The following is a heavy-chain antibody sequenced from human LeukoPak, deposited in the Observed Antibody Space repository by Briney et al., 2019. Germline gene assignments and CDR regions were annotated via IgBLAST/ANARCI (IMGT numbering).Heavy chain of an antibody. D-gene: IGHD3-9*01. CDR3: ARDRTHYDILTGYHGTPDY. Sequence: GGSLRLSCAASGFTFGSYSMNWVRQAPGKGLEWVSSISSSSSYIYYADSVKGRFTISRDNAKNSLYLQMNSLRAEDTAVYYCARDRTHYDILTGYHGTPDYWGQGTLVTVSS. J-gene: IGHJ4*02. CDR2: ISSSSSYI. CDR1: GFTFGSYS. V-gene: IGHV3-21*01.